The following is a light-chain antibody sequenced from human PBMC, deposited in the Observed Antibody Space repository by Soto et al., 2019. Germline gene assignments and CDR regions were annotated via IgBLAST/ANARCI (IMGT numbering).Light chain of an antibody. CDR1: SSDVGYYDY. CDR3: TSPTPGSLYV. Sequence: QSVLTQPPSASGFPGQSVTISCTGSSSDVGYYDYVSWYQQHPGKAPKLGIYEVTKRPSGVPDRVSASKSGNTASLTVSGLQAEDEADYFCTSPTPGSLYVFGSGTKVTVL. V-gene: IGLV2-8*01. J-gene: IGLJ1*01. CDR2: EVT.